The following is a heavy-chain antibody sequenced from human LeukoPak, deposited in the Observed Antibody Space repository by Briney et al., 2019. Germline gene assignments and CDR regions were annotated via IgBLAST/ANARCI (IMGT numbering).Heavy chain of an antibody. CDR3: ARLDIEYSSSTTTFDI. V-gene: IGHV4-38-2*01. Sequence: PSETLSLXCAVSGYSISSGYYWGWIRQPPGKGLEWIGSIYHSGSTYYNPSLKSRVTISVDTSKNQFSLKLSSVTAADTAVYYCARLDIEYSSSTTTFDIWGQGRMVTVSS. J-gene: IGHJ3*02. D-gene: IGHD6-6*01. CDR2: IYHSGST. CDR1: GYSISSGYY.